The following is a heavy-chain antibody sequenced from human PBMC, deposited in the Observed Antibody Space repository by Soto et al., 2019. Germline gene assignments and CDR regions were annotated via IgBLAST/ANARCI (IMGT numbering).Heavy chain of an antibody. CDR2: IIPIFGTA. J-gene: IGHJ4*02. CDR3: ARDLHDYSNYEVFDY. V-gene: IGHV1-69*12. D-gene: IGHD4-4*01. CDR1: GGTFSSYG. Sequence: QVQLVQSGAEVKKPGSSVKVSCKASGGTFSSYGISWVRQAPGQGLEWMGGIIPIFGTANYAQKFQGRVTITADESTSTAYMELSSLRSEDTAVYYCARDLHDYSNYEVFDYWGQGTLVTVSS.